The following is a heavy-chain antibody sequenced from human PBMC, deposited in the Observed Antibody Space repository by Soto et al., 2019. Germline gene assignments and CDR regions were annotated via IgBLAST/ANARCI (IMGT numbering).Heavy chain of an antibody. CDR2: INPNRGGT. CDR3: AIEGPGYCTNGVCYDSAY. CDR1: WCAVPFSI. D-gene: IGHD2-8*01. J-gene: IGHJ4*02. Sequence: SCKAPWCAVPFSIFLWAGPAPGKGLEWRGWINPNRGGTNYAQKFQGRFTMTRDTSISTTYKELSRLRSDDTAVYYCAIEGPGYCTNGVCYDSAYRGQGTPVSV. V-gene: IGHV1-2*02.